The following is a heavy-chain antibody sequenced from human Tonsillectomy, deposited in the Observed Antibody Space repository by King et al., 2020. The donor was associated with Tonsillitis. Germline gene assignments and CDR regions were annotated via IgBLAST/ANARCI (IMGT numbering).Heavy chain of an antibody. V-gene: IGHV4-34*01. CDR3: ASDYCSGGSCYNGMDV. CDR1: GGSFSGYY. CDR2: VSHSGST. Sequence: VQLQQWGAGLLKPSETLSLTCAVYGGSFSGYYWSWIRQPPGKGLEGIGEVSHSGSTNYNPSLKSRVTISVDTSKNQFSLKLSSVTAADTAVDYCASDYCSGGSCYNGMDVWGQGTTVTVSS. J-gene: IGHJ6*02. D-gene: IGHD2-15*01.